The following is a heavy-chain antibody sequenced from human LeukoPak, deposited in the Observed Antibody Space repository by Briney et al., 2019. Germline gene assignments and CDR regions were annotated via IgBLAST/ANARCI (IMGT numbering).Heavy chain of an antibody. CDR2: ISYDGSNK. V-gene: IGHV3-30-3*01. Sequence: GGSLRLSRAASGFTFSSYAMHWVRQAPGKGLEWVAVISYDGSNKYYADSVKGRFTISRDNSKNTLYLQMNSLRAEDTAVYYCARSPSSSWSGSYFDYWGQGTLVTVST. CDR3: ARSPSSSWSGSYFDY. J-gene: IGHJ4*02. D-gene: IGHD6-13*01. CDR1: GFTFSSYA.